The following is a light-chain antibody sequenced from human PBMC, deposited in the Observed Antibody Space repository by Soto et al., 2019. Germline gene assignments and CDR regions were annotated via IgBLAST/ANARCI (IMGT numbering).Light chain of an antibody. CDR3: SSFTSASTWV. CDR2: EAF. CDR1: SSDVGGHDY. Sequence: QSALTQPASVSGSPGQSITISCTGTSSDVGGHDYVSWYLQYPDKAPKLLIYEAFNRPSGVSDRFSGSKSGTTASLTISGLQAEDEGDYYCSSFTSASTWVFGGGTQLTVL. V-gene: IGLV2-14*01. J-gene: IGLJ7*01.